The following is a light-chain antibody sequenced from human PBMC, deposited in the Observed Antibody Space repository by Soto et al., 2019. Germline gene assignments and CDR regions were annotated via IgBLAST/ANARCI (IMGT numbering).Light chain of an antibody. CDR3: SSYTTPSTLIK. V-gene: IGLV2-14*01. Sequence: QSALTQPASVSGSPGQSITISCTGTSSDFASYNFVSWYQHYPGKAPKLIIYEVTNRPSGVSNRFSGSKSGNTASLTISGLQAEDDADYDCSSYTTPSTLIKFGGGTKLTVL. CDR1: SSDFASYNF. CDR2: EVT. J-gene: IGLJ2*01.